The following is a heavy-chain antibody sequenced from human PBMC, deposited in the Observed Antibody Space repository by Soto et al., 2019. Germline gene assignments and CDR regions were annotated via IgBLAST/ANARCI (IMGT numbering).Heavy chain of an antibody. Sequence: QVQLVQSGAEVKKPGASVKVSCKGSGYSFITYGMSWVRQAPGQGLEWVGGISTSNGNTKYVESLQGRVTNTTNTTTSTAYMEVRSLRSADTAVYYCARGPTDYYYRRGDYSLDYWCQGTRV. CDR3: ARGPTDYYYRRGDYSLDY. V-gene: IGHV1-18*01. D-gene: IGHD3-22*01. CDR2: ISTSNGNT. CDR1: GYSFITYG. J-gene: IGHJ4*02.